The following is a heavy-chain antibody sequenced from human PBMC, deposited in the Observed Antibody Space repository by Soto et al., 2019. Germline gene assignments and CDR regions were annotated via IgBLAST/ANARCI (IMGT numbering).Heavy chain of an antibody. CDR1: GFTFSSYS. J-gene: IGHJ6*02. CDR2: ISSSSSYI. V-gene: IGHV3-21*01. CDR3: ASPDYYYGMDV. Sequence: GGSLRLSCAASGFTFSSYSMNWVRQAPGKGLEWVSSISSSSSYIYYAGSVKGRFTISRDNAKNSLYLQMNNLRAEDTAVYYCASPDYYYGMDVWGQGTTVTVSS.